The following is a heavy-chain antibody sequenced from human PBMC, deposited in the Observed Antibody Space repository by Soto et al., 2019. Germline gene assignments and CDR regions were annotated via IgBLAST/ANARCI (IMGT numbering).Heavy chain of an antibody. Sequence: SLRLSCAASGFGFDEYGMSWVRQGPGKGLEWVSTISGSGDSTYYADSVKGRFTISRDNSKNTLYLQMNSLRAEDTAVYYCAKGVPGIAVAGTGYFQHWGQGTLVTVSS. CDR3: AKGVPGIAVAGTGYFQH. CDR1: GFGFDEYG. V-gene: IGHV3-23*01. D-gene: IGHD6-19*01. CDR2: ISGSGDST. J-gene: IGHJ1*01.